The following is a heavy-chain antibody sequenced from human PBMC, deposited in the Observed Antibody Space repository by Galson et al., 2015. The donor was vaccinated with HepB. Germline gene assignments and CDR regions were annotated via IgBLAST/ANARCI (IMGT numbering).Heavy chain of an antibody. Sequence: SLRLSCAASGFTFSSYSMNWVRQAPGKGLEWVSYISSSSSTIYYADSVKGRFTISRDNAKNSLYLQMNSLRDEDTAVYYCARDPNSYYGIAAAGDFDYWGQGTLVTVSS. CDR2: ISSSSSTI. D-gene: IGHD6-13*01. J-gene: IGHJ4*02. CDR3: ARDPNSYYGIAAAGDFDY. V-gene: IGHV3-48*02. CDR1: GFTFSSYS.